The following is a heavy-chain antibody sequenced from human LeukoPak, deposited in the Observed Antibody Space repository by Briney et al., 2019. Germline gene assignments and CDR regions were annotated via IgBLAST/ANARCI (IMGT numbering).Heavy chain of an antibody. D-gene: IGHD4-17*01. CDR2: IYWDDDK. CDR3: AHTGTVPTEDWFDP. J-gene: IGHJ5*02. Sequence: SGPTLVKPTQTLTLTCTFSGFSLSTSGVGVGWIRQPPGKALEWLALIYWDDDKRYSPSLKSRPTITKDTSKNQVVLTMTNMDPVDTATYYCAHTGTVPTEDWFDPWGQGTLVTVSS. CDR1: GFSLSTSGVG. V-gene: IGHV2-5*02.